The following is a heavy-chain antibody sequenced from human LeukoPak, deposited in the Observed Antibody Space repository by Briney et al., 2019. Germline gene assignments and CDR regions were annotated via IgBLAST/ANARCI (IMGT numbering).Heavy chain of an antibody. CDR1: GFTFSSYS. CDR3: ARYGPGAARGENDFDS. J-gene: IGHJ4*02. D-gene: IGHD6-13*01. Sequence: PGGSLRLSCAASGFTFSSYSMNWVRQAPGKGLEWVSSISRSSNYIYYADSVKGRFTISRDNAKNSLYLQMKSLRVDDTAVYYCARYGPGAARGENDFDSWGQGTLVTVSS. CDR2: ISRSSNYI. V-gene: IGHV3-21*01.